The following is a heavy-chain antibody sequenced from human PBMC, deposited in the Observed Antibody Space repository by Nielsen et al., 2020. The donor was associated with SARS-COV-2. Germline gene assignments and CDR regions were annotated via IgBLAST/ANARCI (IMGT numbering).Heavy chain of an antibody. Sequence: SETLSLTCTVSGGSISGGGYYWTWIRQHPGTGQEWIGNISYSGSTYYNPSLKSRVTISVDTSKNHFSLKLSSVTAADTAVYYCARAREYSSSSGLDYWGQGIMVTVSS. J-gene: IGHJ4*02. CDR3: ARAREYSSSSGLDY. V-gene: IGHV4-31*03. CDR2: ISYSGST. D-gene: IGHD6-6*01. CDR1: GGSISGGGYY.